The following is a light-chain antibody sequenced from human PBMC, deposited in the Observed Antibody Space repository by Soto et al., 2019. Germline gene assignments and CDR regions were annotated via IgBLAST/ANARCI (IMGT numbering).Light chain of an antibody. Sequence: DIQMTQSPSTLSASIGDRVTVTCRASQYINTWLAWYQHKAGKDPKLLIYDASSLQSGVPSRFSGSGSGTEFILTIGSLQSDDLATYFCQHYKTNSWAFGPWTKVEIK. CDR3: QHYKTNSWA. V-gene: IGKV1-5*01. CDR2: DAS. J-gene: IGKJ1*01. CDR1: QYINTW.